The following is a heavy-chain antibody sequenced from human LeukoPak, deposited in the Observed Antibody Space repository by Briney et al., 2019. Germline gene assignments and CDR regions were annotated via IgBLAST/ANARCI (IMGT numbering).Heavy chain of an antibody. V-gene: IGHV3-48*04. CDR1: GFTFSSYS. CDR2: ISSSGSTI. D-gene: IGHD3-10*02. J-gene: IGHJ6*04. Sequence: RPGGSLRLSCAASGFTFSSYSMNWVRQAPGKGLEWVSYISSSGSTIYYADFVKGRFTISRDNAKNSLYLQMNSLRAEDTAVYYCAELGITMIGGVWGKGTTVTISS. CDR3: AELGITMIGGV.